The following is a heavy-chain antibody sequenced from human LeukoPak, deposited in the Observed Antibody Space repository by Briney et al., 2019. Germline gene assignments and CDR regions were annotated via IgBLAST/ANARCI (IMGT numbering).Heavy chain of an antibody. D-gene: IGHD7-27*01. Sequence: ASVKVSCKASGYIFTTYDIGWVRQATGQGLEWMGWLNPNSGNAGYAQKFQGRVTISRNTSISTAYMELSSLRSDDTAIYYCARRKFLGWFNPWGQGTLVTVSS. CDR2: LNPNSGNA. J-gene: IGHJ5*02. V-gene: IGHV1-8*03. CDR3: ARRKFLGWFNP. CDR1: GYIFTTYD.